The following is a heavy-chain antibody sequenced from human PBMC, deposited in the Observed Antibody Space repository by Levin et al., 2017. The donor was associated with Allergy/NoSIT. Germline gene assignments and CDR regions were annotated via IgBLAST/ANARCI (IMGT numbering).Heavy chain of an antibody. D-gene: IGHD1-26*01. V-gene: IGHV1-18*04. J-gene: IGHJ3*01. CDR2: ISAYNDYT. CDR3: ASPRGSYLGGAFDV. Sequence: GASVKVSCKASGATFTAYYIHWVRQAPGQGLEWMGWISAYNDYTDYAQNLQGRVTMTTDTSTNTAYMELRSLRSDDTAMYYCASPRGSYLGGAFDVWGQGTMVTVSS. CDR1: GATFTAYY.